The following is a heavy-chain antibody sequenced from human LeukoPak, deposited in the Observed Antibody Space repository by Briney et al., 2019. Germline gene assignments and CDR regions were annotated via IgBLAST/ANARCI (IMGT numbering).Heavy chain of an antibody. CDR3: ARDLELVVSMVAGYYGMDV. V-gene: IGHV3-30*19. CDR1: GFTFSSYG. CDR2: ISYDGSNK. Sequence: GGSLRLSCAASGFTFSSYGMHWVRQAPGKGLEWVAVISYDGSNKYYADSVKGRFTISRDNSKNTLYLQMNSLRAEDTAVYYCARDLELVVSMVAGYYGMDVWGQGTTVTVSS. D-gene: IGHD2-8*02. J-gene: IGHJ6*02.